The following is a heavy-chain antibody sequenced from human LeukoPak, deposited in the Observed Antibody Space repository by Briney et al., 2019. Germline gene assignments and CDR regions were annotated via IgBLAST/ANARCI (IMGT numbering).Heavy chain of an antibody. V-gene: IGHV3-20*04. J-gene: IGHJ6*03. CDR2: ISWNGGST. CDR3: ARHNQYIYAYYYMDV. D-gene: IGHD5-18*01. Sequence: GGSLRLSCAASGFTFSSYAMSWFRQAPGKGLEWVSGISWNGGSTGYADSVKGRFTISRDNAKKFLYLQMNGLRAEDTAFYYCARHNQYIYAYYYMDVWGKGTTVTVSS. CDR1: GFTFSSYA.